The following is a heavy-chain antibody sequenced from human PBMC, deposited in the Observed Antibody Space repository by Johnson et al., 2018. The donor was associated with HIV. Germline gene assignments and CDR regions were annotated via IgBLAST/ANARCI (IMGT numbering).Heavy chain of an antibody. J-gene: IGHJ3*02. V-gene: IGHV3-30*04. Sequence: QVQLVESGGGVVQPGRSLRLSCAASGFTFSTYAMHWVRQAPGKGLEWVAVISSDESNKYYADSVKGRFTISRDNSKNTLFLQMNSLRAEDTAVYYCARETFEGSAAGAFDIWGQGTMVTVSS. D-gene: IGHD6-13*01. CDR1: GFTFSTYA. CDR3: ARETFEGSAAGAFDI. CDR2: ISSDESNK.